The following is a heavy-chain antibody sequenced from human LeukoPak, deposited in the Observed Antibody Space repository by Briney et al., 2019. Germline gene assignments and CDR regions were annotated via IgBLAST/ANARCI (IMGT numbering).Heavy chain of an antibody. D-gene: IGHD5-12*01. CDR1: GASISGYF. J-gene: IGHJ4*02. V-gene: IGHV4-4*07. Sequence: SETLSLTCTVSGASISGYFWSWVRQPAGKGLEWIGRIYSSGTNNYNPSLKSRVTLSLDTSKNHFSLNLISVTAADTAVYYCAREPTSGREPTSGRPLDYWGQGTLVTVSS. CDR3: AREPTSGREPTSGRPLDY. CDR2: IYSSGTN.